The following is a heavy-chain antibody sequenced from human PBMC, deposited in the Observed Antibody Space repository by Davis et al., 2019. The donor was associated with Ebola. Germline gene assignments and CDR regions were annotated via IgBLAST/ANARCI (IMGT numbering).Heavy chain of an antibody. CDR2: IYSGGST. Sequence: GESLKISCAASGFTVSSNYMSWVRQAPGKGLEWVSVIYSGGSTYYADSVKGRFTISRDSAKDSLYLHMDSLRDDDTAVYYCARVYNWGFDFWGQGTLVTVSS. CDR1: GFTVSSNY. CDR3: ARVYNWGFDF. V-gene: IGHV3-53*01. D-gene: IGHD1-20*01. J-gene: IGHJ4*02.